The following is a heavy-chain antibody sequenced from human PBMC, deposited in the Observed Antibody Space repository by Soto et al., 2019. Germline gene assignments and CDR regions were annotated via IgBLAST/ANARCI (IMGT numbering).Heavy chain of an antibody. Sequence: LRLSCTGSGFDFGDYYMSWIRQAPGKGLEWVSYIDSGDGTTYYTDSVKGRFTISGDNAKKTVYLQMSSLRVEDTALYYCVRPYYSSSWFPFDRWGQGTLVTVLL. CDR3: VRPYYSSSWFPFDR. CDR2: IDSGDGTT. V-gene: IGHV3-11*01. CDR1: GFDFGDYY. D-gene: IGHD6-13*01. J-gene: IGHJ4*02.